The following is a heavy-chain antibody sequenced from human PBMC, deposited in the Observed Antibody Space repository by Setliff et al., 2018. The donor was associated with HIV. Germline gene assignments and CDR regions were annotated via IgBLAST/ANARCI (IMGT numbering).Heavy chain of an antibody. D-gene: IGHD3-10*01. CDR2: IYTSGST. Sequence: ASETLSLTCTVSGGSISSYYWSWIRQPPGKGLEWIGSIYTSGSTNCNPSLKSRLTISLDTKNQFSLKLSSVTAADTAVYYCARGGSGNSYNGAFDYWGQGTLVTVSS. CDR1: GGSISSYY. CDR3: ARGGSGNSYNGAFDY. J-gene: IGHJ4*02. V-gene: IGHV4-4*08.